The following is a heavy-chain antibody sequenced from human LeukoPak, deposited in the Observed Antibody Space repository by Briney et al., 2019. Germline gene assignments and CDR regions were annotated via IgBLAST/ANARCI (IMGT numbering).Heavy chain of an antibody. CDR3: ASGIAAAGTGGIWFDP. CDR1: GGSISSGSYY. Sequence: PSQTLSLTCTVSGGSISSGSYYWSWIRQPAGKGLEWIGRIYTSGSTNYNPSLKSRVTISVDTSKNQFSLKLSSVTAADTAVYYCASGIAAAGTGGIWFDPWGQGTLVTVSS. CDR2: IYTSGST. V-gene: IGHV4-61*02. J-gene: IGHJ5*02. D-gene: IGHD6-13*01.